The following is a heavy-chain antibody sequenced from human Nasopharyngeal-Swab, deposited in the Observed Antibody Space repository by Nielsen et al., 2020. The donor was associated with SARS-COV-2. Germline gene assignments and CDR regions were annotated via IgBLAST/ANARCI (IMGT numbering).Heavy chain of an antibody. D-gene: IGHD3-16*02. CDR3: ARDWSDYIWGSYRPMGFDY. V-gene: IGHV3-48*04. Sequence: GESLKISCAASGFTFSSYSMNWVRQAPGKGLEWVSYISSSSSTIYYADSVKGRFTISRDNAKNSLYLQMNSLRAEDTAVYYCARDWSDYIWGSYRPMGFDYWGQGTLVTVSS. CDR2: ISSSSSTI. J-gene: IGHJ4*02. CDR1: GFTFSSYS.